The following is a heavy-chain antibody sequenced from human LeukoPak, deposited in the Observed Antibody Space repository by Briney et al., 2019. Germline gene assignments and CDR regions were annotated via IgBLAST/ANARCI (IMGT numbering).Heavy chain of an antibody. D-gene: IGHD2-21*02. CDR1: GFTFSAYS. CDR2: ISVSGGGT. Sequence: SGGSLRLSCVASGFTFSAYSMTWVREAPGKGLEWVSSISVSGGGTYYADSVRGRFTISRDNSKNTLYLHMNSLRAEDTAVYYCVKDWRDESNCGGDCLQYWGQGTLVTVSS. J-gene: IGHJ4*02. V-gene: IGHV3-23*01. CDR3: VKDWRDESNCGGDCLQY.